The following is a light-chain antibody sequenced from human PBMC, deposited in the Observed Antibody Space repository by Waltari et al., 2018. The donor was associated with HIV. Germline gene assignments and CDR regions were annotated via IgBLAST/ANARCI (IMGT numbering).Light chain of an antibody. CDR1: QSISSY. J-gene: IGKJ2*01. V-gene: IGKV1-39*01. CDR2: AAS. Sequence: DIQMTQSPSSLSASVGDRVTITCRASQSISSYLNWYQKNPGKAPKLLISAASSLQGGVPSRFSGSGSGTDFTLTISSLQPEDFAIYYCQQSYSTLPYTFGQGTKLEIK. CDR3: QQSYSTLPYT.